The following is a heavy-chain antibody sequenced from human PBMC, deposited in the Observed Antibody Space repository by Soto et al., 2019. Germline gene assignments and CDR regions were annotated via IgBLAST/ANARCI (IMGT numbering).Heavy chain of an antibody. CDR3: TTDLWRIAVVVGSTGYFNP. V-gene: IGHV3-15*01. J-gene: IGHJ5*02. CDR2: IKSKSDGGTT. D-gene: IGHD2-15*01. CDR1: GFTFSDAW. Sequence: GGSLRLSCAASGFTFSDAWMSWVRQAPGKGLDWAGRIKSKSDGGTTEYAAPVRGRFTISRDDSKNALYLQMNSLKTEDTAVYYCTTDLWRIAVVVGSTGYFNPWGQGTPVTVSS.